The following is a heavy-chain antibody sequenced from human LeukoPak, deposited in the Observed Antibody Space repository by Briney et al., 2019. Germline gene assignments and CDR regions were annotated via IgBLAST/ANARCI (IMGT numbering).Heavy chain of an antibody. CDR1: GFTFSSYA. J-gene: IGHJ4*02. CDR3: ARDQINSSGNKPPFDY. V-gene: IGHV3-7*01. Sequence: GGSLRLSCAASGFTFSSYAMSWVRQAPGKGLEWVANINQDGSEKYYVDSVKGRFTISRDNAKNSLYLQMNSLRAEDTAVYYCARDQINSSGNKPPFDYWGRGTLVTVSS. D-gene: IGHD1-26*01. CDR2: INQDGSEK.